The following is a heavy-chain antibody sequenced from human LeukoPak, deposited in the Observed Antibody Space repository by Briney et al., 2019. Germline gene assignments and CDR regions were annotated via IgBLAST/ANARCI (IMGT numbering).Heavy chain of an antibody. CDR3: ARESGLYGSGSRY. D-gene: IGHD3-10*01. V-gene: IGHV1-18*01. CDR1: GYTFTTYG. J-gene: IGHJ4*02. Sequence: ASVKVSCKASGYTFTTYGISWVRQAPGQGLEWMGWSSPYNGNTNYAQKFQGRVTMTRTTSINTAYMELSSLRSDDTAVYYCARESGLYGSGSRYWGQGTLVTVSS. CDR2: SSPYNGNT.